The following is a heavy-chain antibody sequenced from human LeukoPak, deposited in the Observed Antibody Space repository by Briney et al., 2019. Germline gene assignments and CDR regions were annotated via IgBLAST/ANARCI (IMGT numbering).Heavy chain of an antibody. CDR2: ISHDGNNK. V-gene: IGHV3-30*03. J-gene: IGHJ3*02. Sequence: GGSLRLSCAASGFTLSTYAMHWVRQAPGKGLEWVAMISHDGNNKYYTDSVKGRFTISRDTSKNTLYLQMNSLRAEDTAVYYCAREEPGDAFDIWGQGTMVTVSS. CDR1: GFTLSTYA. D-gene: IGHD1-26*01. CDR3: AREEPGDAFDI.